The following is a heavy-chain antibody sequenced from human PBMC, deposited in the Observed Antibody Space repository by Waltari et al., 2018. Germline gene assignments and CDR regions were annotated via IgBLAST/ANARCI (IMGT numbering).Heavy chain of an antibody. CDR1: GGSLSSYY. D-gene: IGHD2-15*01. CDR3: ASNVYCSGGSCYAY. CDR2: IYTSGST. J-gene: IGHJ4*02. Sequence: QVQLQESGPGLVKPSETLSLTCTVSGGSLSSYYWSWIRQPAGKGLEWIGRIYTSGSTNYNPSLKSRVTMSVDTSKNQFSLKLSSVTAADTAVYYCASNVYCSGGSCYAYWGQGTLVTVSS. V-gene: IGHV4-4*07.